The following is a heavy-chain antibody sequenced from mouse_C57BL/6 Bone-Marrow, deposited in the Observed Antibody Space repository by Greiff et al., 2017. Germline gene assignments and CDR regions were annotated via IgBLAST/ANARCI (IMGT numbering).Heavy chain of an antibody. D-gene: IGHD2-4*01. CDR1: GYTFTNYW. CDR2: MHPNGGSP. Sequence: VQLQQPGAELVKPGASVKLSCKASGYTFTNYWMHWVKQRPGQGLEWIGMMHPNGGSPDYNEKFKDEATMSVDKSSRTAYMERSSLTSEDSAVYYCARAYDYDDYTMDYWGQGTSVTVSS. J-gene: IGHJ4*01. CDR3: ARAYDYDDYTMDY. V-gene: IGHV1-64*01.